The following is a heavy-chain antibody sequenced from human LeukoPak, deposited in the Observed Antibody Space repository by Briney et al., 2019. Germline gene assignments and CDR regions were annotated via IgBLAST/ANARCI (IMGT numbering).Heavy chain of an antibody. CDR3: ARGGLRFYCSGGSCYLNWFDP. V-gene: IGHV1-69*01. CDR2: IIPIFGTA. J-gene: IGHJ5*02. D-gene: IGHD2-15*01. CDR1: GGTFSSYA. Sequence: ASVKVSCKASGGTFSSYAIGWVRQAPGQGLEWMGGIIPIFGTANYAQKFQGRVTITADESTSTAYMELSSLRSEDTAVYYCARGGLRFYCSGGSCYLNWFDPWGQGTLVTVSS.